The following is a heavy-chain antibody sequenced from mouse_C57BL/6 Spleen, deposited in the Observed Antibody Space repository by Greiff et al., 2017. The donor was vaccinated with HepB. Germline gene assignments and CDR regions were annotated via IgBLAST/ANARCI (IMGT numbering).Heavy chain of an antibody. CDR1: GYTFTSYW. Sequence: QVQLQQPGAELVKPGASVKLSCKASGYTFTSYWMHWVKQRPGQGLEWIGMIHPNSGSTNYNEKFKSKATLTVDKSSSTAYMQLSSLTSEDSAVYHCARGIYYDYDWFAYWGQGTLVTVSA. CDR3: ARGIYYDYDWFAY. V-gene: IGHV1-64*01. CDR2: IHPNSGST. J-gene: IGHJ3*01. D-gene: IGHD2-4*01.